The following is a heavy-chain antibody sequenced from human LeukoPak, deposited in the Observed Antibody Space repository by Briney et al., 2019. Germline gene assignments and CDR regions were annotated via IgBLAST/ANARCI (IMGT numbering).Heavy chain of an antibody. Sequence: PVGSLRLSCAASGVIFSNYWMSWLRQAPGKGLEWVANIRQEGIKKNYVDSVEGRFTISRDNAQNSVYLQMTSLRAEDTAVYYCATDTGHGYFESWGQGTLVTVSS. CDR3: ATDTGHGYFES. CDR1: GVIFSNYW. V-gene: IGHV3-7*01. J-gene: IGHJ4*02. CDR2: IRQEGIKK. D-gene: IGHD4-17*01.